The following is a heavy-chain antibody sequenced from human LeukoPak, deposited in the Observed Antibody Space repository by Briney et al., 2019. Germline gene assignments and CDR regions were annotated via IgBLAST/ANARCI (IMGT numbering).Heavy chain of an antibody. Sequence: PSETLSLTCAVYGGSFSGYYWSWIRQPPGKGLEWIGEINHSGSTNYNPSIKSRVTISVDTSKNQFSLKLSSVTAADTAVYYCASPRGGRRGYSYGYHYYGMDVWGKGTTVTVSS. J-gene: IGHJ6*04. CDR2: INHSGST. CDR1: GGSFSGYY. CDR3: ASPRGGRRGYSYGYHYYGMDV. V-gene: IGHV4-34*01. D-gene: IGHD5-18*01.